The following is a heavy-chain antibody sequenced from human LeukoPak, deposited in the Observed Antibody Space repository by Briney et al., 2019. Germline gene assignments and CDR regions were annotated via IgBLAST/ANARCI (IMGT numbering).Heavy chain of an antibody. CDR2: IYSGGST. J-gene: IGHJ5*02. CDR1: GFTVSSDY. CDR3: ARNWFDP. Sequence: GGSLRLSCAASGFTVSSDYMSWVRQAPGKGLEWVSVIYSGGSTYYADSVKGRFTISRDKSKNTVYLQMNSLRFEDTAIYYCARNWFDPWGQGTLVTVSS. V-gene: IGHV3-53*05.